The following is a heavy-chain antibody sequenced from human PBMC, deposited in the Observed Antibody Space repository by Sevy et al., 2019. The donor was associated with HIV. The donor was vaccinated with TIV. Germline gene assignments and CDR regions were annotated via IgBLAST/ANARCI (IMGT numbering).Heavy chain of an antibody. V-gene: IGHV3-30*02. CDR3: GKEGGGEGGDH. Sequence: GGSLRLSCAASGFSFSSYGMHWVRQAPGKGLEWMSYIQYDGSNKDYADSVKGRFTMSRDNSKTKQYLQMNSLRVEDTAVFYCGKEGGGEGGDHWGQGTLVTVSS. CDR1: GFSFSSYG. CDR2: IQYDGSNK. J-gene: IGHJ4*02. D-gene: IGHD2-21*01.